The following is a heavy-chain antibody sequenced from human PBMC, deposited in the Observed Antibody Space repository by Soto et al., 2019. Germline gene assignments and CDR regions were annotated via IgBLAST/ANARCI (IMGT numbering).Heavy chain of an antibody. CDR2: IIPIFGTT. Sequence: QVQLVQSGAEVKKPGSSVKVSCKASGVSFSRYAISWVRQAPGQGLEWMGGIIPIFGTTNYAQKFQGRVTITADESTNTAYMELSSLTSEDTAVYYCARPRTTAGRDAFDIWGQGTMVTVSS. CDR1: GVSFSRYA. J-gene: IGHJ3*02. D-gene: IGHD2-15*01. CDR3: ARPRTTAGRDAFDI. V-gene: IGHV1-69*01.